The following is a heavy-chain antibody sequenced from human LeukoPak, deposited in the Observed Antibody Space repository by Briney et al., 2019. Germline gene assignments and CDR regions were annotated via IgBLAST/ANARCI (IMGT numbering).Heavy chain of an antibody. V-gene: IGHV1-2*06. CDR3: ARGGSGSGYLYYFDY. J-gene: IGHJ4*02. D-gene: IGHD3-10*01. CDR1: GYTLSDYS. Sequence: GASVKLSCKTSGYTLSDYSIHWLRQAPGHGLEWMGRIDLNSGATSYAQNFQGRVTMTRDTSISTAYIELSGLTSDDTAVYYRARGGSGSGYLYYFDYWGQGTLVSVSS. CDR2: IDLNSGAT.